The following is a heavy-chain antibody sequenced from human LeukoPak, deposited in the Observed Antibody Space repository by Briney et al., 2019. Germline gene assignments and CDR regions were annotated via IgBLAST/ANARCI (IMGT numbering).Heavy chain of an antibody. Sequence: SQTLSFTCTVSGGSISSGGYYWSWIRQHPGKGLEWVGYIYYSGSTYYNPSLKSRVTISEDTSKNQFSLKLSSVTAADTAVYYCARGGYSGYDFGLDYWGQGTLVTVSS. CDR3: ARGGYSGYDFGLDY. V-gene: IGHV4-31*03. J-gene: IGHJ4*02. D-gene: IGHD5-12*01. CDR1: GGSISSGGYY. CDR2: IYYSGST.